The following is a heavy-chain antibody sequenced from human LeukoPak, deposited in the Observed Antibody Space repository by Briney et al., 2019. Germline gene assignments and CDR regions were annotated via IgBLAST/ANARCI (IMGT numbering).Heavy chain of an antibody. D-gene: IGHD3-10*01. Sequence: SETLSLTCTVSGGSISSGGYYWSWIRQHPGKGLEWIGYIYYSGSTYYNPSLKSRVTISVDTSKNQFSLKLSSVTAADPAVYYCASAYYFSARWFDPWGQGTLVTVSS. J-gene: IGHJ5*02. CDR1: GGSISSGGYY. V-gene: IGHV4-31*03. CDR3: ASAYYFSARWFDP. CDR2: IYYSGST.